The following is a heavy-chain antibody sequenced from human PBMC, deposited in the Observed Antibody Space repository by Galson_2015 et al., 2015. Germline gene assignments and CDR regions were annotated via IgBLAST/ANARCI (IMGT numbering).Heavy chain of an antibody. CDR1: GYSIINGHW. Sequence: ETLSLTCAVSGYSIINGHWWSWVRQSPGKGLEWIGEIERKEGTTYNPSLRGRATTSVDTSKNHLSLSLTSVTAADTALYYCARNGDYALDSWGQGTLVTVSS. CDR2: IERKEGT. V-gene: IGHV4-4*02. D-gene: IGHD4-17*01. J-gene: IGHJ4*02. CDR3: ARNGDYALDS.